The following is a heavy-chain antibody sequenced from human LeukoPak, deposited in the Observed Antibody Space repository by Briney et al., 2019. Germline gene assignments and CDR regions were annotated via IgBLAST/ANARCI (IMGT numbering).Heavy chain of an antibody. CDR1: GYTLTELS. Sequence: ASVKVSCKVSGYTLTELSMHWVRQAPGKGLEWMGGFDPEDGETIYAQKFQGRVTMTEDTSTDTAYMELSSLRSEDTAVYYCATQRVAGTGYYYYYYMDVWGKGTTVTVSS. CDR2: FDPEDGET. V-gene: IGHV1-24*01. J-gene: IGHJ6*03. CDR3: ATQRVAGTGYYYYYYMDV. D-gene: IGHD6-19*01.